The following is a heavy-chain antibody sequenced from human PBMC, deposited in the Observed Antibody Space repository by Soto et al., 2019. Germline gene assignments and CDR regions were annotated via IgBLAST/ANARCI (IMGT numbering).Heavy chain of an antibody. V-gene: IGHV4-31*03. J-gene: IGHJ5*02. CDR3: ARADYYDSSGYGA. D-gene: IGHD3-22*01. CDR2: IYYSGST. Sequence: SETLSLTCTFSVVSISSGGYYCSWIRQHPWKGLEWIGYIYYSGSTYYNPSLKSRVTISVDTSKNQFSLKLSPVTAADTAVYYCARADYYDSSGYGAWGQGTLVIVSS. CDR1: VVSISSGGYY.